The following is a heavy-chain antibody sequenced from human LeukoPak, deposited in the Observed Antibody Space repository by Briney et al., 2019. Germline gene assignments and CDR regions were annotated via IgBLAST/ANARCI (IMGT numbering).Heavy chain of an antibody. CDR2: IYYSGST. V-gene: IGHV4-59*08. J-gene: IGHJ4*03. CDR1: GGSISSYY. D-gene: IGHD1-26*01. CDR3: ARLFGSYYYFDY. Sequence: SETLSLTCAVSGGSISSYYWSWIRQPPGKGLEWIGYIYYSGSTNYNPSLKSRVTISVDTSKNQFSLKLSSVTAADTAVYYCARLFGSYYYFDYWGQGTTVTVSS.